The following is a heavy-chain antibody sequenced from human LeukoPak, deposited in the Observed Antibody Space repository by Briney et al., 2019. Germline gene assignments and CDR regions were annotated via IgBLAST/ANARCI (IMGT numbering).Heavy chain of an antibody. V-gene: IGHV3-23*01. CDR1: GFTFSSYA. D-gene: IGHD5-18*01. Sequence: GGSLRLSCAASGFTFSSYAMSWVRQAPGKGLERVSAISGSGGSTYYADSVKGRFTISRGNSKNTLYLQMNSLRAEDTAVYYCAKSPATWIQLWLGDFDYWGQGTLVTVSS. CDR3: AKSPATWIQLWLGDFDY. CDR2: ISGSGGST. J-gene: IGHJ4*02.